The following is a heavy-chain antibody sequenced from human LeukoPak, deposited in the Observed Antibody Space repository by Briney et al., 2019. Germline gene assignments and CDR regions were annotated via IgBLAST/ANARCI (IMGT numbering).Heavy chain of an antibody. V-gene: IGHV3-48*03. CDR2: ISSSGSTI. D-gene: IGHD3-10*02. J-gene: IGHJ6*04. Sequence: GGSLRLSCAASGFTFSSYEMNWVRQAPGKGLEWVSYISSSGSTIYYADSVKGRFTISRDNTKNSLYLQMNSLRAEDTAVYYCAELGITMIGGVWGKGTTVTISS. CDR3: AELGITMIGGV. CDR1: GFTFSSYE.